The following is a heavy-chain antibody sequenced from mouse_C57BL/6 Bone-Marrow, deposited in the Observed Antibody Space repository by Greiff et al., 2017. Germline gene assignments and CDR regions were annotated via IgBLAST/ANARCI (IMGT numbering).Heavy chain of an antibody. D-gene: IGHD1-1*01. V-gene: IGHV14-2*01. CDR2: IDPEDGET. J-gene: IGHJ2*01. Sequence: EVQLQQSGAELVKPGASVKLSCTASGFNIKDYYIHWVKQRTEQGLEWIGRIDPEDGETKYAPKFQDKATITAHTSSNTAYLQLSSLTSEDTAVYYCTRSLIYYGTNYWGQGTTLTVSS. CDR3: TRSLIYYGTNY. CDR1: GFNIKDYY.